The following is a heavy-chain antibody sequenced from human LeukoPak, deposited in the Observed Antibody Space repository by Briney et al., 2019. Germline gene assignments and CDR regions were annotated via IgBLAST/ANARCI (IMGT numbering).Heavy chain of an antibody. J-gene: IGHJ6*02. CDR1: GFTVSSNY. V-gene: IGHV3-53*05. D-gene: IGHD6-19*01. CDR3: ARDHQVAGKTYYYYYYGMDV. CDR2: IYSGGST. Sequence: GGSLRLSCAASGFTVSSNYMSWVRQAPGKGLEWVSVIYSGGSTYYADSVKGRFTISRDNSKNTLYLQMNSLRAEDTAVYYCARDHQVAGKTYYYYYYGMDVWGQGTTVTVSS.